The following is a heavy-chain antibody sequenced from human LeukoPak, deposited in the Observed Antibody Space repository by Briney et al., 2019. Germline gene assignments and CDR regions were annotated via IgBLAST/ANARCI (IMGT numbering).Heavy chain of an antibody. CDR3: AAVAGLGNAFDI. J-gene: IGHJ3*02. V-gene: IGHV1-2*02. Sequence: ASVNVSCKSSGYTFTGYYMHGVRQGPGQGLERMGWINPNSGGTNYAQKFQGRVTMTRDTSISTAYMELRRMRSDDTAVYYCAAVAGLGNAFDIWGQGTMVTVSS. D-gene: IGHD6-19*01. CDR1: GYTFTGYY. CDR2: INPNSGGT.